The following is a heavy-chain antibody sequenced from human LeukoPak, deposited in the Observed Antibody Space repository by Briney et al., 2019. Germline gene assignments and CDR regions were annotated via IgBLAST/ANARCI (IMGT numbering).Heavy chain of an antibody. D-gene: IGHD5-12*01. CDR1: GGSISSYY. V-gene: IGHV4-59*01. CDR2: IYYSGST. CDR3: ARVYGAGYDFRGAFDI. J-gene: IGHJ3*02. Sequence: SETLSLTCTVSGGSISSYYWSWIRQPPGKGLEWIGYIYYSGSTNYNPSLKSRVTISVDTSKNQFSLKLSSVTAADTAVYYCARVYGAGYDFRGAFDIWGQGTMVTVSS.